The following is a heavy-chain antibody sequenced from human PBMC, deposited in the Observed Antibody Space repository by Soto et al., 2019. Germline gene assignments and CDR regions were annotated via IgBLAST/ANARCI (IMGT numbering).Heavy chain of an antibody. CDR3: ARVGVVVISEFYYYYGMDV. J-gene: IGHJ6*02. Sequence: SETLSLTCAVSGGSISSSNWWSWVRQPPGKGLEWIGEIYHSGSTNYNPSLKSRVTISVDKSKNQFSLKLSSVTAADTAVYYCARVGVVVISEFYYYYGMDVWGQGTTVTVSS. V-gene: IGHV4-4*02. D-gene: IGHD3-22*01. CDR2: IYHSGST. CDR1: GGSISSSNW.